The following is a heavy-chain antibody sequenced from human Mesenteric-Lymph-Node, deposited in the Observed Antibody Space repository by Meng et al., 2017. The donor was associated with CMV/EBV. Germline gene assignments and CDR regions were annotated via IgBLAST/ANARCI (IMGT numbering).Heavy chain of an antibody. Sequence: CAVSGGSISSFNWWSWVRQSPGKGLEWIGESYHGGNTNYNPSLKSRVTMSVDKSKNQFSLNLSSVTAADTAVYYCSRRLSVISPFDYWGQGTLVTVSS. V-gene: IGHV4-4*02. D-gene: IGHD2-21*01. CDR2: SYHGGNT. CDR1: GGSISSFNW. CDR3: SRRLSVISPFDY. J-gene: IGHJ4*02.